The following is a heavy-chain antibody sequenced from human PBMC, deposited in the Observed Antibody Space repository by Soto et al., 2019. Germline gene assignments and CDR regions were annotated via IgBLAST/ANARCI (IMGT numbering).Heavy chain of an antibody. Sequence: GASVKVSCKASGGTFSSYAISWVRQAPGQGLEWMGGIIPIFGTANYAQKFQGRVTITADESTSTAYMELSSLRSEDTAVYYCARLKSDTAMVNYYYYGMDVWGQGTTVTVSS. CDR3: ARLKSDTAMVNYYYYGMDV. J-gene: IGHJ6*02. V-gene: IGHV1-69*13. CDR1: GGTFSSYA. D-gene: IGHD5-18*01. CDR2: IIPIFGTA.